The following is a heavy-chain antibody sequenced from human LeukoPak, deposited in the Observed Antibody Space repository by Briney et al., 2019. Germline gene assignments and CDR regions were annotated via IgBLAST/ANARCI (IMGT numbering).Heavy chain of an antibody. J-gene: IGHJ4*02. CDR1: GFTFSSYW. CDR2: IKQDGSEK. CDR3: ARGATSSLEWLLYHFDY. V-gene: IGHV3-7*01. D-gene: IGHD3-3*01. Sequence: PGGSLRLSCAASGFTFSSYWMSWVRQAPGKGLEWVANIKQDGSEKYYVDSVKGRFTISRDNAKNSLYLQMNSLRAEDTAVYYCARGATSSLEWLLYHFDYWGQGTLVTVSS.